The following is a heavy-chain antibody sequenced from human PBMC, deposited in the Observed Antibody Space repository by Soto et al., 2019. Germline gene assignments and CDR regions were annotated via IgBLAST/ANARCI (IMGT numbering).Heavy chain of an antibody. CDR2: IYNGGST. CDR1: GFTFTNYA. Sequence: PGGSLRLSCAASGFTFTNYAMSWVRQAPGKGLEWVSVIYNGGSTYYGDSVKGRITISRDNSKNTLHLQMNSLRAEDTAVYYCARGHYGSPTGHFDYWGQGTLVPVSS. V-gene: IGHV3-66*01. J-gene: IGHJ4*02. CDR3: ARGHYGSPTGHFDY. D-gene: IGHD3-10*01.